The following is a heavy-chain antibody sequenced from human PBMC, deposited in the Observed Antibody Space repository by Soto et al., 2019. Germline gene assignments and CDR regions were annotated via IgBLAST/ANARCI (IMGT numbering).Heavy chain of an antibody. D-gene: IGHD3-9*01. CDR2: ISGSGATT. V-gene: IGHV3-23*01. Sequence: EVQLLESGGGLVQPGGSLRLSCAASGFTFSSYAMTWVRQAPGKGLAWVSGISGSGATTSYADSVKGRFTVSRDNSKNTLYLQMNSLRVEDTAVYHCAKLRYFDWSAYNWFEYWGQGTPVIVSS. J-gene: IGHJ5*01. CDR3: AKLRYFDWSAYNWFEY. CDR1: GFTFSSYA.